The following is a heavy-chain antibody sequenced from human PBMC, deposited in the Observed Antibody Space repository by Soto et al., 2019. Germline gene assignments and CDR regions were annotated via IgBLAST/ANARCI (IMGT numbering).Heavy chain of an antibody. CDR1: GGSMSSHY. CDR3: ARADPDASVGY. CDR2: ISYSVST. J-gene: IGHJ4*02. D-gene: IGHD3-16*01. Sequence: XETLSLACTVSGGSMSSHYWTWLRQPPGKGLEWIGYISYSVSTYYNPSLKSRVTISADTSRNQFSLKLSSVIAADTAVYYCARADPDASVGYWGQGTLVTVS. V-gene: IGHV4-59*11.